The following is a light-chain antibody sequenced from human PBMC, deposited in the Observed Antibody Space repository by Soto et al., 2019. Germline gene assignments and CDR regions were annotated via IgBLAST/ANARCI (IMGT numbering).Light chain of an antibody. Sequence: QSALTQPASVSGSPGQSITISCTGNSSDVGGYNYVSWYQQHPGKAPKLMIYDVSNRPSGVSNRFSGSKSGNTASLTISGLQAEDEADYYCSSYTSSSTLLDVFGTGTKVTVL. J-gene: IGLJ1*01. CDR3: SSYTSSSTLLDV. CDR2: DVS. V-gene: IGLV2-14*01. CDR1: SSDVGGYNY.